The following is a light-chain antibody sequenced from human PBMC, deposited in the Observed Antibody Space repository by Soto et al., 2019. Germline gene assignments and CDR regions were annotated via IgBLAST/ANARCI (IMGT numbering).Light chain of an antibody. CDR2: LGS. J-gene: IGKJ2*01. Sequence: EIVMTQSPLSLPVTPGEPASISCRSSQSLLHSNGNNCLDWYLQKPGQSPQLLIYLGSNRASGVPDRFSGRGSGTDFTLKISRVEAEDVGVYYCMQALQTPKTFGRGTKLEIK. V-gene: IGKV2-28*01. CDR3: MQALQTPKT. CDR1: QSLLHSNGNNC.